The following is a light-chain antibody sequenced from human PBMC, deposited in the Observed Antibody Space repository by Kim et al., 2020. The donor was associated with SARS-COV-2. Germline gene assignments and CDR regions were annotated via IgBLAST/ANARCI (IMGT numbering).Light chain of an antibody. V-gene: IGLV2-11*01. J-gene: IGLJ1*01. Sequence: QSVTTSCTGTSSDVGGYNYVSWYQQHPGKAPKPMIYDVSKRPSGVPDRFSGSKSGNTASLTISGLQAEDEADYYCCSYAGSYTNYVFGTGTKVTV. CDR3: CSYAGSYTNYV. CDR1: SSDVGGYNY. CDR2: DVS.